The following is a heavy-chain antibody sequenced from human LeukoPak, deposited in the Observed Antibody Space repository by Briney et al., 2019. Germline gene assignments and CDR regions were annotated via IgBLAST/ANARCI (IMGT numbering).Heavy chain of an antibody. CDR1: GFTFSNYW. Sequence: GGSLRLSCAASGFTFSNYWMSWVRQAPGKGLQWVANIKLNGSEEYYADSVKGRFTISRDNSKNTLYLQMNSLRAEDTAVYYCANCAMSGGDCYFDYWGQGTLVTVSS. V-gene: IGHV3-7*03. J-gene: IGHJ4*02. D-gene: IGHD2-21*02. CDR3: ANCAMSGGDCYFDY. CDR2: IKLNGSEE.